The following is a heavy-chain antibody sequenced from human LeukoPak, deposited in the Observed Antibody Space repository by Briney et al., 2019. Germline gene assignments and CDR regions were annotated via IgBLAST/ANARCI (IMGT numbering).Heavy chain of an antibody. J-gene: IGHJ4*02. V-gene: IGHV1-2*06. D-gene: IGHD3-22*01. CDR2: INPNSGGT. Sequence: ASVKVSCKASGYTFAGYYMHWVRQAPGQGLEWMGRINPNSGGTNYAQKFQGRVTMTRDTFISTAYMELSRLRSDYTAVYYCARVFYDSSGPFDYWGQGTLVTVSS. CDR1: GYTFAGYY. CDR3: ARVFYDSSGPFDY.